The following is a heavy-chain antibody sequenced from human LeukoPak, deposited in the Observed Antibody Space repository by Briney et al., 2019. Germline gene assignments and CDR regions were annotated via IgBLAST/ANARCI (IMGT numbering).Heavy chain of an antibody. CDR3: ARESKISGSPHNDV. V-gene: IGHV3-33*01. D-gene: IGHD1-26*01. J-gene: IGHJ3*01. CDR2: IWHDGTNE. Sequence: PGRSLRLSCAASGFTFSRYVMHWVRQAPGKGLEWVAVIWHDGTNENYADSVKGRFIISRDNSRNTVFLQIHDLRVEDTAVYYCARESKISGSPHNDVWGQGTMVTVSS. CDR1: GFTFSRYV.